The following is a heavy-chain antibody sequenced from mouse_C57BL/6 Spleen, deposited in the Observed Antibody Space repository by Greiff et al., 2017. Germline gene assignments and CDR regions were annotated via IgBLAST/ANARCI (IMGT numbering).Heavy chain of an antibody. CDR1: GYTFTSYW. D-gene: IGHD2-3*01. J-gene: IGHJ3*01. CDR3: ARMVGGYYPFAY. CDR2: IDPSDSET. Sequence: QVQLQQPGAELVRPGSSVKLSCKASGYTFTSYWMHWVKQRPIQGLEWIGNIDPSDSETHYNQKFKDKATLTVDKSSSTAYMQLSSLTSEDSAVYYCARMVGGYYPFAYWGQETLVTVAA. V-gene: IGHV1-52*01.